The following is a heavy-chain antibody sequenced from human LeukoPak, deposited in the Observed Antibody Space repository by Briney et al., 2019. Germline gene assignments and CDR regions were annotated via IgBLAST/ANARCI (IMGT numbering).Heavy chain of an antibody. CDR1: GYTFTSNG. V-gene: IGHV1-18*04. Sequence: GASVKASCKASGYTFTSNGISWVRLASGQGLEWMGWIHPYNHNTIYAQKLQGRVTMTTDTSTSTVYMELRSLRSDDTAVYYCARDNSVEDTAWWFDPWGQGTLVTVSS. J-gene: IGHJ5*02. CDR2: IHPYNHNT. D-gene: IGHD4-23*01. CDR3: ARDNSVEDTAWWFDP.